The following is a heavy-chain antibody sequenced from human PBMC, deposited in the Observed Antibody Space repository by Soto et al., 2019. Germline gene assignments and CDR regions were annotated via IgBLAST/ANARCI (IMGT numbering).Heavy chain of an antibody. CDR1: GGSISSTSYY. V-gene: IGHV4-39*01. CDR2: VYATGST. Sequence: SETLSLTCSVSGGSISSTSYYWGWIRQSPGKGLEWIGSVYATGSTYYNLSFRSRVTVSADTSKNQFSLRLSSLTAADTAVYYCVRYAVEVTADIYFDPCGQGT. D-gene: IGHD2-15*01. J-gene: IGHJ5*02. CDR3: VRYAVEVTADIYFDP.